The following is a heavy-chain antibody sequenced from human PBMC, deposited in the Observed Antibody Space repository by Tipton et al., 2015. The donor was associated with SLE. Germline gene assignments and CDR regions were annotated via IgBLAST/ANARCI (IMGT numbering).Heavy chain of an antibody. D-gene: IGHD2-2*01. CDR3: ASASPYQLLSH. V-gene: IGHV3-23*01. CDR2: ISGSGGRT. CDR1: GFTFSSYA. J-gene: IGHJ4*02. Sequence: SLRLSCAASGFTFSSYAMSWVRQAPGKGLEWVSAISGSGGRTYYADSVKGRFTISRDNAKNSLYLQMNSLRAEDTAVYYCASASPYQLLSHWGQGTLVTVSS.